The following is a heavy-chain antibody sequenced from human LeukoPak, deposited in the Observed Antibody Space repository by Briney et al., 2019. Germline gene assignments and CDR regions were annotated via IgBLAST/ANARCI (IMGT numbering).Heavy chain of an antibody. CDR3: ARHIYSGTDGDAFDI. D-gene: IGHD1-26*01. CDR2: IYYSGST. Sequence: SETLSLTCTVSGGSISSSSYYWGWIRQPPGKGLEWIGTIYYSGSTYYGPSLKSRVTMSVYTSKSQFSLKLNSVTAADTAVYYCARHIYSGTDGDAFDIWGQGTMVTVSS. J-gene: IGHJ3*02. CDR1: GGSISSSSYY. V-gene: IGHV4-39*01.